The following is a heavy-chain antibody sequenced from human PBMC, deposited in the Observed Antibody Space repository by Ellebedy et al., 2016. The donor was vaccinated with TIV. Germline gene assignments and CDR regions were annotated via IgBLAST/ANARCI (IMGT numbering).Heavy chain of an antibody. CDR1: GYTFTSFE. V-gene: IGHV1-8*02. J-gene: IGHJ5*02. CDR2: MNPNSDNT. CDR3: AREVGSGWYWFDP. D-gene: IGHD6-19*01. Sequence: ASVKVSXXASGYTFTSFEIHWVRQATGQGLEWMGWMNPNSDNTGYAQKFQGRVTMTWNTSISTAYMELSSLKSEDTAVYYCAREVGSGWYWFDPWGQGTLVTVSS.